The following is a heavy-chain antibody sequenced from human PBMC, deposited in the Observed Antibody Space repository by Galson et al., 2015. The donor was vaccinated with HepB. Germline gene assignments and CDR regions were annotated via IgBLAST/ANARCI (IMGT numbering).Heavy chain of an antibody. CDR3: ARISARSSTYRPQGGMDV. V-gene: IGHV3-33*01. Sequence: SLRLSCAASGFTFSSYGMHWVRQAPGKGLEWVAVIWYDGSNKYYADSVKGRFTFSRDNSKNTLFLQMNSLRAEDTAVYYCARISARSSTYRPQGGMDVWGQGTTVTVSS. J-gene: IGHJ6*02. CDR2: IWYDGSNK. D-gene: IGHD2-2*01. CDR1: GFTFSSYG.